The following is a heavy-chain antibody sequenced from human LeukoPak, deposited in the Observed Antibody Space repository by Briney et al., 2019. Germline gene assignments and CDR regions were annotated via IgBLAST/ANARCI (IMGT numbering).Heavy chain of an antibody. CDR2: IYYSGST. CDR1: GGSISSSSYY. J-gene: IGHJ5*02. CDR3: ARPEEYCSGGSCYFWFDP. Sequence: PSETLSLTCTVSGGSISSSSYYWGWIRQPPGKGLEWIGSIYYSGSTYYNPSLKSRVTISVDTSKNQFSLKLSSVTAADTAVYYCARPEEYCSGGSCYFWFDPWGQGTLVTVSS. V-gene: IGHV4-39*01. D-gene: IGHD2-15*01.